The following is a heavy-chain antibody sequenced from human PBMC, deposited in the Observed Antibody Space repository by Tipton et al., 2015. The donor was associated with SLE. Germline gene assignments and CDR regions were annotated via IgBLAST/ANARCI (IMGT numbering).Heavy chain of an antibody. CDR2: INPSGST. D-gene: IGHD2-21*02. CDR1: GGSFSGYY. J-gene: IGHJ6*02. Sequence: TLSLTCAVYGGSFSGYYWSWIRQPPGKGLEWIGEINPSGSTNFNPSLRSRVTISVNPSKNQFSLDLSSVTAADTAVYYCARGMVTWRGAILGVDVWGQGTTVNVSS. V-gene: IGHV4-34*01. CDR3: ARGMVTWRGAILGVDV.